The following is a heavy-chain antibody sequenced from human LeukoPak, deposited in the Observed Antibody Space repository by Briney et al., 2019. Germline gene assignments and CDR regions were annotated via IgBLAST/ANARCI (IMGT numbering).Heavy chain of an antibody. D-gene: IGHD3-22*01. Sequence: SGTLSLTCAVSGGSVSSGNWWSWVRQSPGKGLEWIGEVFHSGSTNYNPSLKSRVTISVDNSKNQFSLRLSSVTAADTAVYYCARHPSGWRGESIDYWGQGTLVTVSS. CDR2: VFHSGST. V-gene: IGHV4-4*02. CDR1: GGSVSSGNW. J-gene: IGHJ4*02. CDR3: ARHPSGWRGESIDY.